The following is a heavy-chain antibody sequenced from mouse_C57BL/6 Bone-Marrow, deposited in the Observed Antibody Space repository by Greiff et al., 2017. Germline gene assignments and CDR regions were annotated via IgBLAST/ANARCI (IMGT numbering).Heavy chain of an antibody. V-gene: IGHV1-82*01. CDR1: GYAFSSSW. D-gene: IGHD4-1*01. CDR2: IYPGDGDT. CDR3: ARKDWDEGYWYFDV. Sequence: VKLQQSGPELVKPGASVKISCKASGYAFSSSWMNWVKQRPGKGLEWIGRIYPGDGDTNYNGKFKGKATLTADKSSSTAYMQLSSLTSEDSAVYFCARKDWDEGYWYFDVWGTGTTVTVSS. J-gene: IGHJ1*03.